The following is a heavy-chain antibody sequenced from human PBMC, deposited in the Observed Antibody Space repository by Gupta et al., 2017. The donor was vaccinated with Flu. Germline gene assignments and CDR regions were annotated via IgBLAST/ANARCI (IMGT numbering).Heavy chain of an antibody. CDR3: AAVTSAGIIDY. V-gene: IGHV5-51*01. CDR2: IDLHDSDT. Sequence: EVQLAQSGAEVKKPGESLKISCKGSGYSFTKYWVGWVRQMPGKGLEWMGIIDLHDSDTGYSPSFQGRVTISADKSISTAYLQWSSLKASDTAMYYCAAVTSAGIIDYWGQGTLVTVSS. CDR1: GYSFTKYW. D-gene: IGHD6-13*01. J-gene: IGHJ4*02.